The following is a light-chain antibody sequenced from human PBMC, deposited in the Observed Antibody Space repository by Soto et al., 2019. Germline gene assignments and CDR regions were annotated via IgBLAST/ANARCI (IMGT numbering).Light chain of an antibody. Sequence: EIVLTQSPATLSLSPGERATLSCRASQSVGTYLAWYQQRSGQAPRLLIYDVSHRATGIPARFSGSGSGTDFTLTISRLEPADFAIYYCQQRSNWPLTFCGGTKVEI. CDR1: QSVGTY. J-gene: IGKJ4*01. CDR2: DVS. V-gene: IGKV3-11*01. CDR3: QQRSNWPLT.